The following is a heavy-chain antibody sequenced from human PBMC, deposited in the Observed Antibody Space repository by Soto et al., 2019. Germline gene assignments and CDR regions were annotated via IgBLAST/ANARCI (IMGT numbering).Heavy chain of an antibody. J-gene: IGHJ3*01. V-gene: IGHV4-4*02. CDR3: ARAGDSALTGTFDV. D-gene: IGHD4-17*01. CDR2: IYHSRST. CDR1: GGSITSNNW. Sequence: QVQLQESGPGLVKPSGTLSLTCAVSGGSITSNNWWSWVRQPPGKGLEGIGEIYHSRSTNYNPSLKSRVIMSVDKSKNQFRLNLYSVTAADTALYYCARAGDSALTGTFDVWGRGTMVTVSS.